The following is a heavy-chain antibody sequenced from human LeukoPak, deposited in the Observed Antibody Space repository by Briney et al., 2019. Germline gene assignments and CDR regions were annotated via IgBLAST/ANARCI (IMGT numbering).Heavy chain of an antibody. J-gene: IGHJ5*02. Sequence: ASVKVSCKASGGTFSSYAISWVRHAPGQGLEWMGRIIPILGIANYAQKFQGRVTITADKSTSTAYMELSSLRSEDTAVYYCARDGEETYYYDSSGYYYRWFDPWGQGTLVTVSS. CDR1: GGTFSSYA. D-gene: IGHD3-22*01. CDR3: ARDGEETYYYDSSGYYYRWFDP. CDR2: IIPILGIA. V-gene: IGHV1-69*04.